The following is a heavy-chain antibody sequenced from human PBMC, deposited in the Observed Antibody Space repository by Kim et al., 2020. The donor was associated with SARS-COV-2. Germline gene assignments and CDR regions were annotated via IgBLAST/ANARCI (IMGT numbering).Heavy chain of an antibody. CDR3: VRGSGWAVDY. J-gene: IGHJ4*02. D-gene: IGHD6-19*01. CDR2: ISIGNDNT. Sequence: ASVKVSCKASGYTFVNYVMHWVRQAPGQRPEWMGLISIGNDNTKFSQKFQGRVTITRDTSASTAYMELTSLRSEDTAIYYCVRGSGWAVDYWGQGTLVTV. CDR1: GYTFVNYV. V-gene: IGHV1-3*04.